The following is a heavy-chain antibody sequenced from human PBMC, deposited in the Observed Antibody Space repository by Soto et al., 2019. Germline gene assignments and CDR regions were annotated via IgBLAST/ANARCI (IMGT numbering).Heavy chain of an antibody. Sequence: PSETLSLTCTVSGGSISSGGYYWSWIRQHPGKGLEWIGYICYSGSTYCNPSLKSRVTISVDTSKNQFSLKLSSVTAADTAVYYCASGSSSWSHYYYYYMDVWGKGPTVTVSS. CDR2: ICYSGST. D-gene: IGHD6-13*01. CDR1: GGSISSGGYY. J-gene: IGHJ6*03. CDR3: ASGSSSWSHYYYYYMDV. V-gene: IGHV4-31*03.